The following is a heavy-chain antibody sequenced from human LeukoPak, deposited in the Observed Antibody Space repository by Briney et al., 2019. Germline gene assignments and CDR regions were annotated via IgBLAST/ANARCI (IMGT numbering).Heavy chain of an antibody. D-gene: IGHD4-17*01. V-gene: IGHV3-21*01. CDR1: GFTFSSYS. J-gene: IGHJ4*02. CDR2: IGSSSSYI. CDR3: ARDRYGDYANDY. Sequence: KPGGSLRLSCAASGFTFSSYSMNWVRQAPGKGLEWVSSIGSSSSYIYYADSVKGRFTISRDNAKNSLYLQMNSLRAEDTAVYYCARDRYGDYANDYWGQGALATVSS.